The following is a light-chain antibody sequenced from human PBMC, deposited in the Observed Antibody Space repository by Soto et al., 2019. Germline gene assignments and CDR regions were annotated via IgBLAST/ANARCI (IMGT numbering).Light chain of an antibody. CDR2: DVS. CDR1: SSDVGAYSY. CDR3: SSYAGSNNVVV. V-gene: IGLV2-8*01. Sequence: QSVLTQPPSASGSPGQSVTISCTGTSSDVGAYSYVSWYQQHPGKAPKLIIYDVSKRPSGVPDRFSGSKSGNTASLTVSGIQAEDEADYYCSSYAGSNNVVVFGGGTQLTVL. J-gene: IGLJ2*01.